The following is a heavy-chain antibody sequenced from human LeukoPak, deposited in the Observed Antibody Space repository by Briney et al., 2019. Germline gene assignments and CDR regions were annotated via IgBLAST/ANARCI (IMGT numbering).Heavy chain of an antibody. D-gene: IGHD7-27*01. CDR2: ISGSAAST. Sequence: GVLRLSCAASGITFSTYAMNWVRQAPGKGLEWVSVISGSAASTSYADSVKGRFTISRDNSRNTLYLQMNNLRAEDTAVYYCAKEGRNWGGDCFDYWGQGTLVTVSS. V-gene: IGHV3-23*01. CDR3: AKEGRNWGGDCFDY. J-gene: IGHJ4*02. CDR1: GITFSTYA.